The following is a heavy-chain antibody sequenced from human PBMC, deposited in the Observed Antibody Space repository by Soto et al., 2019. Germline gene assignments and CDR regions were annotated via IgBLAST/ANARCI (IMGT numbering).Heavy chain of an antibody. CDR2: INPSGGGT. Sequence: GASVKVSCKTSGYTFSNYYIHWVRQAPGQGLEWMGIINPSGGGTSYAQRFQDRVTMTRDTSTSTVYMELSSLRSEDTAVYYCARELDGIDVWGQGTTVTVSS. CDR3: ARELDGIDV. CDR1: GYTFSNYY. J-gene: IGHJ6*01. V-gene: IGHV1-46*01.